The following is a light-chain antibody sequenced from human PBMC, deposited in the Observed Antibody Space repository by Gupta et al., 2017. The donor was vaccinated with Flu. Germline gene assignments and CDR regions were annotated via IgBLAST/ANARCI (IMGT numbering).Light chain of an antibody. CDR2: DVS. CDR3: SSYTSSSTFWV. J-gene: IGLJ3*02. V-gene: IGLV2-14*04. CDR1: SSDVGGYNY. Sequence: ITISCTGTSSDVGGYNYVSWYQQHPGKAPKLMIYDVSNRPSGVSNRFSGSKSGNTASLTISGLQAVDEADYYCSSYTSSSTFWVFGGGTKLTVL.